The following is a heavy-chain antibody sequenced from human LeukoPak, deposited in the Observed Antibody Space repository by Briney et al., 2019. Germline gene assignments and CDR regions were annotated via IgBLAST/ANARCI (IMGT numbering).Heavy chain of an antibody. Sequence: GASVKVSCKASGYTFTSYGISWVRQAPGQGLEWMGWISAYNGNTNYAQKLQGRVTMTTDTSTSTAYMELRSLRSDDTAVYYCARDLGGSYSRDTYYYYYMDVWGKGTTVTVSS. D-gene: IGHD1-26*01. CDR1: GYTFTSYG. CDR2: ISAYNGNT. CDR3: ARDLGGSYSRDTYYYYYMDV. J-gene: IGHJ6*03. V-gene: IGHV1-18*01.